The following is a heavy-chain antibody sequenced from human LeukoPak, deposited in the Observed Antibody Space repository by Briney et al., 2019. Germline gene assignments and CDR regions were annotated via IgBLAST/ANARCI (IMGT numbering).Heavy chain of an antibody. CDR3: ARRYRNGLEAFDI. CDR1: AYTFTGYY. CDR2: IDPNTGDI. V-gene: IGHV1-2*02. J-gene: IGHJ3*02. D-gene: IGHD5-18*01. Sequence: ASVKVSCKASAYTFTGYYLHWVRQAPGQGPEWMGWIDPNTGDISTAQRSQGRVTMTSDRSISTAYMALSRLTSDDTALYYCARRYRNGLEAFDIWGEGTMVTVSS.